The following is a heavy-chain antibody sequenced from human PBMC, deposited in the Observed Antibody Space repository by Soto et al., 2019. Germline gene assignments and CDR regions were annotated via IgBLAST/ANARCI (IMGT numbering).Heavy chain of an antibody. J-gene: IGHJ6*02. Sequence: SETLCLTCAVYGVSLMHYSWSWIRHPPVMGLEWIGEINHSGITKYKPSLKSRVTILVDRSKNHLSLKLSSVTAADAAVYYCAREEVSQWFTKGYYVMDVWGQGTTVTVSS. V-gene: IGHV4-34*01. D-gene: IGHD2-8*01. CDR3: AREEVSQWFTKGYYVMDV. CDR2: INHSGIT. CDR1: GVSLMHYS.